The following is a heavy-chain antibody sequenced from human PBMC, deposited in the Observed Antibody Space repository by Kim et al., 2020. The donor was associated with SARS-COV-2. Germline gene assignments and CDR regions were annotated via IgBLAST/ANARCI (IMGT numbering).Heavy chain of an antibody. CDR1: GFTFSSYA. Sequence: GGSLRLSCAASGFTFSSYAMSWVRQAPGKGLEWVSAISGSGGSTYYADSVKGRFTISRDNSKNTLYLQMNSLRAEDTAVYYCAKDVVPVVVVAATPFDYWGQGTLVTVSS. V-gene: IGHV3-23*01. J-gene: IGHJ4*02. D-gene: IGHD2-15*01. CDR2: ISGSGGST. CDR3: AKDVVPVVVVAATPFDY.